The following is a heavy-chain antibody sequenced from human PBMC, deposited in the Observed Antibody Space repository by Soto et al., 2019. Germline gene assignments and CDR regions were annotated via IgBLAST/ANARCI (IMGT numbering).Heavy chain of an antibody. CDR3: AFGPPAYYCDC. Sequence: SETLSLTCTVSGGCISSGDYYWSWIRQPPGKGLEWIGYIYYSGSTYYNPSLKSRVTISVDTSKNQFSLKLRSVTAADTAVYYCAFGPPAYYCDCWGQGTPVTVSS. CDR1: GGCISSGDYY. CDR2: IYYSGST. J-gene: IGHJ4*02. V-gene: IGHV4-30-4*01. D-gene: IGHD3-16*01.